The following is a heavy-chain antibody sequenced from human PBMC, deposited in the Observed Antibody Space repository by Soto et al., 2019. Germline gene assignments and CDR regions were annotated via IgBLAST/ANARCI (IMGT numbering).Heavy chain of an antibody. CDR2: ISHDGATT. CDR3: AKRMSYYFDY. Sequence: GGSLRLSCVASGFTFSSYDMTWIRQAPGKGLEYLSGISHDGATTYYPDSVKGRFTISRDNSKNTVYLHLTSLRVDDTAVYYCAKRMSYYFDYWGQGTLVTVSS. D-gene: IGHD2-15*01. CDR1: GFTFSSYD. J-gene: IGHJ4*02. V-gene: IGHV3-23*01.